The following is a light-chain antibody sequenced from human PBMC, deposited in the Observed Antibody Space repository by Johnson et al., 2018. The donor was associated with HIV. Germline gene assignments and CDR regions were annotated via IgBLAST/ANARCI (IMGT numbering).Light chain of an antibody. CDR2: ENN. V-gene: IGLV1-51*02. CDR1: SSNIGNNY. J-gene: IGLJ1*01. Sequence: QSVLTQPPSVSAAPGQKVTISCSGSSSNIGNNYVSWYQQLPRGAPKLLIYENNKRPSGITDRFSGSKSGTSATLDITGLQSGDEADYYCGTWDSSLSAYVFGNGTKVTVL. CDR3: GTWDSSLSAYV.